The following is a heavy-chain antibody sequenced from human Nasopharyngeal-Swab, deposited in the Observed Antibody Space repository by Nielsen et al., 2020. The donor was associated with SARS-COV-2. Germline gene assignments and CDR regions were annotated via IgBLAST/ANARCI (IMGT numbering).Heavy chain of an antibody. CDR2: IGDKDHNYAT. J-gene: IGHJ4*02. CDR3: TTDYYFDY. Sequence: GESLKISCAASGFIFSGSSMHWIRPASGKGLECVGRIGDKDHNYATTYGAAVKGRFTISRDDSKNTAFLQMDSLKTEDTALYYCTTDYYFDYWGQGTLVTVSS. CDR1: GFIFSGSS. V-gene: IGHV3-73*01.